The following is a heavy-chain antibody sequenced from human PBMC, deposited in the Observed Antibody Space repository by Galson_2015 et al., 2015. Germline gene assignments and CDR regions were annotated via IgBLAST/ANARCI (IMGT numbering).Heavy chain of an antibody. J-gene: IGHJ4*02. CDR1: GGTFNSYT. D-gene: IGHD3-16*01. CDR3: AREMGERNEQNFGY. V-gene: IGHV1-69*06. Sequence: SVKVSCKASGGTFNSYTINWVRQAPGQGLEWVGGITPLFGTANYAQKVQGRVTITADKSTSAAYMEMSSLRSEDTAVYFCAREMGERNEQNFGYWGQGTLVTVSS. CDR2: ITPLFGTA.